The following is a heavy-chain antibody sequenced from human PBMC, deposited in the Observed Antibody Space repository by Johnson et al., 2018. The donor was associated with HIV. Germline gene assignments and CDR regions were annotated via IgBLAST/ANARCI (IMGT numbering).Heavy chain of an antibody. J-gene: IGHJ3*02. CDR1: GFTFNTNW. CDR2: INSDGSST. Sequence: VQLVESGGDLVQPGGSLRLSCVGSGFTFNTNWMHWVRQAPGKGLVWVSRINSDGSSTSYADSVKGRFTISRDNAKNTLYLQMDRLGAEDTAVYYCAIVQLLADDVFNIWGQGTMVTVSS. CDR3: AIVQLLADDVFNI. D-gene: IGHD3-10*01. V-gene: IGHV3-74*01.